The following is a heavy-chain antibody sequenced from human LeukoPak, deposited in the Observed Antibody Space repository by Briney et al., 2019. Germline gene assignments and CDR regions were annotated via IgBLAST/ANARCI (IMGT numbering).Heavy chain of an antibody. D-gene: IGHD3/OR15-3a*01. Sequence: PGGSLRLPCAVSGFTVSSNFMSWVRQAPGKELEWVSVIYSGGSTHYADSVKGRFTISRDNSKNTLFLQMNSLRAEDTAVYYCARADGTGGPYDYWGQGTLVTVSS. V-gene: IGHV3-53*01. CDR2: IYSGGST. CDR3: ARADGTGGPYDY. CDR1: GFTVSSNF. J-gene: IGHJ4*02.